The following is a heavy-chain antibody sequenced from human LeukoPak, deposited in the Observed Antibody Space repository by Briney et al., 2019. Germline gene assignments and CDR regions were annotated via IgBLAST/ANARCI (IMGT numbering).Heavy chain of an antibody. CDR2: ISSSSSYI. CDR1: GFTFSSYS. CDR3: ARATDPAAGRTASLYNWFDP. D-gene: IGHD6-13*01. J-gene: IGHJ5*02. V-gene: IGHV3-21*01. Sequence: GGSLRFSCAASGFTFSSYSMNWVRQAPGKGLEWVSSISSSSSYIYYADSVKGRFTISRDNAKNSLYLQMNSLRAEDTAVYYCARATDPAAGRTASLYNWFDPWGQGTLVTVSS.